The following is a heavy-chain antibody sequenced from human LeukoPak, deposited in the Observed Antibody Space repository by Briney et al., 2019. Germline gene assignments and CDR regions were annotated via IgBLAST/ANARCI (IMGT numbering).Heavy chain of an antibody. CDR2: INPNSGGT. Sequence: GASVKVSRKASGYTFTGYYMHWVRQAPGQGLEWMGWINPNSGGTNYAQKLQGRVTMTRDTSISTAYMELSRLRSDDTAVYYCARSSYCSGGSCYGRLSDYWGQGALVTVSS. D-gene: IGHD2-15*01. J-gene: IGHJ4*02. CDR1: GYTFTGYY. CDR3: ARSSYCSGGSCYGRLSDY. V-gene: IGHV1-2*02.